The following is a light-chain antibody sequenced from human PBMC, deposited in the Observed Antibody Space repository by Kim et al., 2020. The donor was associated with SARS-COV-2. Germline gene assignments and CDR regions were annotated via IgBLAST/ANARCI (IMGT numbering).Light chain of an antibody. Sequence: SPGERATLSCRASQSVSSSYLAWYQQKPGQAPRLLSCGASSRATGIPDRFSGSGSGTDFTLTISRLEPEDFAVYYCQQYGSSPLTFGGGTKVDIK. J-gene: IGKJ4*01. CDR1: QSVSSSY. CDR3: QQYGSSPLT. V-gene: IGKV3-20*01. CDR2: GAS.